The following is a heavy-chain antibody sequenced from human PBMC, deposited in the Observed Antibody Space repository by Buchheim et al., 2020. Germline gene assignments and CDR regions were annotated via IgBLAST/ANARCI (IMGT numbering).Heavy chain of an antibody. CDR3: ARDFDPALFDY. CDR2: ISYDGSNK. Sequence: QVQLVESGGGVVQPGRSLRLSCAASGFTFSSYAMHWVRQAPGKGLEWMAVISYDGSNKYYADSVKGRFTISRDNSKNTLYLQMNSLRAEDTAVYYCARDFDPALFDYWGQGTL. J-gene: IGHJ4*02. CDR1: GFTFSSYA. D-gene: IGHD3-9*01. V-gene: IGHV3-30-3*01.